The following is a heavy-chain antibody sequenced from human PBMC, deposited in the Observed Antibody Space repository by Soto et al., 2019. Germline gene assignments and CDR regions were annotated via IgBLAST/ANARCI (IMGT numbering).Heavy chain of an antibody. CDR2: ISYDGSYH. CDR1: GFTFSSDG. CDR3: AKDEISKTIRGDAFNF. D-gene: IGHD1-7*01. V-gene: IGHV3-30*18. J-gene: IGHJ3*01. Sequence: QVQLVESGGGVVAPGRSLRLSCAASGFTFSSDGMHWVRQAPGKGLEWVAVISYDGSYHYYVDSVKGRFTISRDNSKNTLYLQRNSLRAEDTAVYYCAKDEISKTIRGDAFNFWGQGTMGTVSS.